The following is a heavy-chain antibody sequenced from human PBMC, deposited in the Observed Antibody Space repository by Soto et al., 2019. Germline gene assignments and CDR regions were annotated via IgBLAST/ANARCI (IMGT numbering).Heavy chain of an antibody. D-gene: IGHD3-3*01. CDR2: IYYSGST. J-gene: IGHJ4*02. CDR1: GGSISSSSYY. V-gene: IGHV4-39*01. CDR3: ARQSVFRFLEWLCLPDY. Sequence: SETLSLTCTVSGGSISSSSYYWGWIRQPPGKGLEWIGSIYYSGSTYYNPSLKSRVTISVDTSKNQFSLKLSSVTAADTAVYYCARQSVFRFLEWLCLPDYWGQGTLVTVSS.